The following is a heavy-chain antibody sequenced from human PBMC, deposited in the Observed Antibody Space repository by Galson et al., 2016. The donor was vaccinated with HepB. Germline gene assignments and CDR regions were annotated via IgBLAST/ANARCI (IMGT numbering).Heavy chain of an antibody. V-gene: IGHV3-66*01. CDR3: ARAPNWNFL. CDR1: GFTVSSNY. J-gene: IGHJ4*02. CDR2: IYSGGTT. Sequence: SLRLSCAASGFTVSSNYMSWVRQAPGKGLEWVSVIYSGGTTYYADSVKGRFTISRDSSKNTLYRQMNSLRAEDTDVYYCARAPNWNFLWGQGTLVTVSS. D-gene: IGHD1-1*01.